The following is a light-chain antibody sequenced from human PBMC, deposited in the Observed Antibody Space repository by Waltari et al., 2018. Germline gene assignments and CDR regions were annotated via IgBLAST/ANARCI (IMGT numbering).Light chain of an antibody. J-gene: IGKJ4*01. CDR1: QDISHY. Sequence: DIQMTQSPSSLSASVGDRVTITCHASQDISHYLNWYQQKRGRAPKLLISDVSNLQRGVPSRFSGSGSGTDFTFTISSLQPEDIATYYCQQYDNVPRFGGGT. V-gene: IGKV1-33*01. CDR3: QQYDNVPR. CDR2: DVS.